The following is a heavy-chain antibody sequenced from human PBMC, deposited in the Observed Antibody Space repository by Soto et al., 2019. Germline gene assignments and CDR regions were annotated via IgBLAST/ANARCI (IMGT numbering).Heavy chain of an antibody. D-gene: IGHD4-4*01. CDR3: ARSDDSTSYPLDL. Sequence: ASVKVSCKASGYTFTNYYMHWLRQAPGQGLEWMGWMNPRSGGSKYAQAFQDRVTMTRDASISTAYMEMTSLGHGDTAVYFCARSDDSTSYPLDLWGPGTLVTVSS. J-gene: IGHJ5*02. CDR1: GYTFTNYY. V-gene: IGHV1-2*02. CDR2: MNPRSGGS.